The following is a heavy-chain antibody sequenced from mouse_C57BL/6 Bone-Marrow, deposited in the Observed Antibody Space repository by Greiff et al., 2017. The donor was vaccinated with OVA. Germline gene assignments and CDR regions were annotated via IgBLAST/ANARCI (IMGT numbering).Heavy chain of an antibody. V-gene: IGHV1-19*01. CDR2: INPYNGGT. D-gene: IGHD2-5*01. Sequence: EVQLVESGPVLVKPGASVKMSCKASGYTFTDYYMNWVKQSHGKSLEWIGVINPYNGGTSYNQKFKGKATLTVDKSSSTAYMELNSLTSEDSAVYYCARGSNYPYYFDYWGQGTTLTVSS. CDR3: ARGSNYPYYFDY. CDR1: GYTFTDYY. J-gene: IGHJ2*01.